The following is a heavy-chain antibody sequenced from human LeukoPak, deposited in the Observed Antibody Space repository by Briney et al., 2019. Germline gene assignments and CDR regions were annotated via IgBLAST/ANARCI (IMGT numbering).Heavy chain of an antibody. CDR2: IRSKAYSYAT. V-gene: IGHV3-73*01. Sequence: SGGSLRLSCAASGFTFSGSAMHWVRQASGKGLEWVGRIRSKAYSYATAYAASVKGRFTISRDNSKNTLYLQMGSLRAEDMAVYYCARVHDLGWFDPWGQGTLVTVSS. D-gene: IGHD1-1*01. J-gene: IGHJ5*02. CDR1: GFTFSGSA. CDR3: ARVHDLGWFDP.